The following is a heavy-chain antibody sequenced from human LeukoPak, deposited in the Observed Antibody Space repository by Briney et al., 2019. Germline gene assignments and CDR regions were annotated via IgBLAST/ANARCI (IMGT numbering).Heavy chain of an antibody. D-gene: IGHD3-22*01. CDR1: GDSISTYY. J-gene: IGHJ3*02. V-gene: IGHV4-4*09. CDR3: ARLRLRYDSNGYSTSYEAVDI. Sequence: SETLSLTCTVSGDSISTYYWSWIRQPPGKGLEWVGYIYRSGSTDYNPSLKSRVTMSVDTSINQFSLKLSSVTAADTAIYYCARLRLRYDSNGYSTSYEAVDIWGQGTVVTVSS. CDR2: IYRSGST.